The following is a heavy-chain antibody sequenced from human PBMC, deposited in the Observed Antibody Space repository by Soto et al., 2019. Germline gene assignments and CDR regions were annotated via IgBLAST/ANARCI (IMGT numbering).Heavy chain of an antibody. CDR3: ARHLDIVGATPFDY. V-gene: IGHV4-59*08. J-gene: IGHJ4*02. CDR2: IYYSGST. CDR1: GGSISSYY. D-gene: IGHD1-26*01. Sequence: QVQLQESGPGLVKPSETLSLTCTVSGGSISSYYWSWIRQPPGKGLEWIGYIYYSGSTNYNPSLKGRVTLSVDTSKNQFSLKLSSVTAADTAVYYCARHLDIVGATPFDYWGQGTLVTVSS.